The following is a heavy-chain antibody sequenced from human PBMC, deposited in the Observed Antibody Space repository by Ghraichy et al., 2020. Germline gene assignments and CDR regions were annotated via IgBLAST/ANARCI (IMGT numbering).Heavy chain of an antibody. CDR3: ARDLGYSSRDAFDI. D-gene: IGHD6-13*01. CDR1: GGSIRSGSYY. J-gene: IGHJ3*02. CDR2: TYTTGTT. V-gene: IGHV4-61*02. Sequence: TLSLTCTVSGGSIRSGSYYWGWIRQPAGKGLEWLGRTYTTGTTSYNPSLKSRVTISVDTSKNQFSLRLNSVTAADTAVYYCARDLGYSSRDAFDIWGQGTMGTVAS.